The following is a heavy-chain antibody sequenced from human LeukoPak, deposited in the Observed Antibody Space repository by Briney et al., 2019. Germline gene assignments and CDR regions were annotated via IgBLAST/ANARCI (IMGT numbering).Heavy chain of an antibody. D-gene: IGHD5-12*01. Sequence: GGSLRLSCAASGFTFSSYGMHWVRQAPGKGLEWGAVIWYDGRKKYYADSVKGRFTISRDNSKNTLYLQMNSLRAEDTAVYYCAKEISGYGGGNWFDPWGQGTLVTVSS. V-gene: IGHV3-33*06. CDR1: GFTFSSYG. J-gene: IGHJ5*02. CDR2: IWYDGRKK. CDR3: AKEISGYGGGNWFDP.